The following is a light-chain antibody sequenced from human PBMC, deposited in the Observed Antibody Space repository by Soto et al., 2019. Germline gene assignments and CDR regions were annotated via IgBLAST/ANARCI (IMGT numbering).Light chain of an antibody. CDR3: SSYASSNTQV. Sequence: QSALTQPASVAGSPGQSTIVSCIGTSSDVGGYNYVSWYQQHPGKAPKLMIHDVSNRPSGVSNRFSGSKSGNTASLTISGLQAEAEAYYYCSSYASSNTQVFGGGTKLTVL. CDR2: DVS. J-gene: IGLJ2*01. V-gene: IGLV2-14*03. CDR1: SSDVGGYNY.